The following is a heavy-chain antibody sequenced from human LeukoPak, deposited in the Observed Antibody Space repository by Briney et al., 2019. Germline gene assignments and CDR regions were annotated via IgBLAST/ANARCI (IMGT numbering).Heavy chain of an antibody. D-gene: IGHD1-26*01. CDR1: GGTFSSYA. V-gene: IGHV1-69*04. CDR2: IIPILGIA. J-gene: IGHJ3*02. CDR3: ASVWGWTATGAFDI. Sequence: SVKVSCKASGGTFSSYAISWVRQAPGQGLEWMGRIIPILGIANYAQKFQGRVTITADKSTSTAYMELSSLRSEDTAVYYCASVWGWTATGAFDIWGEGTMVTVSS.